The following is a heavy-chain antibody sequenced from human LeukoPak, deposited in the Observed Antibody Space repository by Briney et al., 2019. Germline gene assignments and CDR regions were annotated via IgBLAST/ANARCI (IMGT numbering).Heavy chain of an antibody. D-gene: IGHD2-2*01. V-gene: IGHV1-2*02. J-gene: IGHJ4*02. CDR2: INPNSGGT. CDR3: ARDIGYCSSTSCQTDY. CDR1: GYTFTGYY. Sequence: GASVKVSCKASGYTFTGYYKHWVRQAPGQGLEWMGWINPNSGGTNYAQKFQGRVTMTRDTSISTAYMELSRLRSDDTAVYYCARDIGYCSSTSCQTDYWGQGTLVTVSS.